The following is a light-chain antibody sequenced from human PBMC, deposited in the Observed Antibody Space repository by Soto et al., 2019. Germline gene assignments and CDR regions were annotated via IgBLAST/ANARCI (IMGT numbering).Light chain of an antibody. V-gene: IGKV1-39*01. CDR2: AAS. J-gene: IGKJ1*01. Sequence: IQMTQSPSSLSASVGDRVTITCRASQRISTYLNWFQQRPGKAPRLLIYAASTLQTGVSSNFSGSASGTDFTLTITSLQPEDFATYFCHQTYGIPPTFGQGTKV. CDR1: QRISTY. CDR3: HQTYGIPPT.